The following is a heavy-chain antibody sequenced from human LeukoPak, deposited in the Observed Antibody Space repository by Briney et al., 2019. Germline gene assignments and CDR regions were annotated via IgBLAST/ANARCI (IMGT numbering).Heavy chain of an antibody. CDR3: ATEGRSGSYLDY. Sequence: GGPLRLSCAASGFNFRDHWMSWVRQTPTKGLEWGANINQDGKEKYNVDSVEGRFTISRDNAKNSMYLQMNSLRVDDTAVYYCATEGRSGSYLDYWGQGTLVTVSS. CDR2: INQDGKEK. CDR1: GFNFRDHW. J-gene: IGHJ4*02. D-gene: IGHD1-26*01. V-gene: IGHV3-7*01.